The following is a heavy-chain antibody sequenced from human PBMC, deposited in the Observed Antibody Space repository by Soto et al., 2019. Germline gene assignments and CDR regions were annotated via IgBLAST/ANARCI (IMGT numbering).Heavy chain of an antibody. D-gene: IGHD3-22*01. CDR2: INHSGST. CDR3: ARGITLKAVVQRDAPDKTYFDS. Sequence: SATLSLPCAXYCGSFSGHYWSWIRQAPGKGLEWIGEINHSGSTNYNPSLKSRVTISVDTSKNQFSLKLSSVTAADTSVYYCARGITLKAVVQRDAPDKTYFDSWGRGTLVTVSS. V-gene: IGHV4-34*01. CDR1: CGSFSGHY. J-gene: IGHJ4*02.